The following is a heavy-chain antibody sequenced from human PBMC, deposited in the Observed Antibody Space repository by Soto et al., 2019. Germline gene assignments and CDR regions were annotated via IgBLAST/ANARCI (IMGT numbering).Heavy chain of an antibody. J-gene: IGHJ4*02. CDR2: IYYSGST. CDR1: GGSISSYY. Sequence: SETLSLTCTVSGGSISSYYWSWIRQPPGKGLEWIGYIYYSGSTNYNPSLKSRVTISVDTSKNQFSLKLSSVTAADTAVYYCARESLDCTNGVCYKIIDYLGQGTLVTVSS. V-gene: IGHV4-59*01. CDR3: ARESLDCTNGVCYKIIDY. D-gene: IGHD2-8*01.